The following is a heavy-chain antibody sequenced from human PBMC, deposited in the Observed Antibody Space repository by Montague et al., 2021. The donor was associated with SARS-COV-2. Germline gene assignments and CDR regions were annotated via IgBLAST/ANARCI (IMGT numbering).Heavy chain of an antibody. CDR2: INHSGST. V-gene: IGHV4-34*01. J-gene: IGHJ6*02. Sequence: SETLSLTCAVSGGSFSGFYWSWIRQPPGKGLEWMGEINHSGSTNYNPSLKSRVTISVDTSKNQFSLKLSSVTAAATAVYFCARWRARSSWFYYYFYGIDVWGQGTTVTVSS. CDR1: GGSFSGFY. CDR3: ARWRARSSWFYYYFYGIDV. D-gene: IGHD6-13*01.